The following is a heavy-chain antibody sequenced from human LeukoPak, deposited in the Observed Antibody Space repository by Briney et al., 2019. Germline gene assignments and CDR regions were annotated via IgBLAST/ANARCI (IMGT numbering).Heavy chain of an antibody. CDR1: GFTFSSYG. J-gene: IGHJ6*02. CDR2: ISYDGSNK. CDR3: AEGSSTPVGAFYYGMDV. Sequence: PGGSLRLSCAASGFTFSSYGMHWVRQAPGKGLEWVAVISYDGSNKYYADSVKGRFTISRDNSKNTLYLQMNSLRAEDTAVYYCAEGSSTPVGAFYYGMDVWGQGTTVTVS. V-gene: IGHV3-30*03. D-gene: IGHD6-6*01.